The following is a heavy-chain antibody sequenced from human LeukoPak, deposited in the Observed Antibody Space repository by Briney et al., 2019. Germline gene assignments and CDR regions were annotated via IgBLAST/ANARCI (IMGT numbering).Heavy chain of an antibody. V-gene: IGHV3-23*01. CDR3: AKGGKWDVTPFDY. D-gene: IGHD1-26*01. Sequence: GGSLRLSCAASGFTFTSYSMNWVRQAPGKGLEWVSTISGGGGSTYYADSVKGRFTISRDNPKNTLYLQVNSLRAKDTAVYYCAKGGKWDVTPFDYWGQGTLVTVSS. CDR1: GFTFTSYS. J-gene: IGHJ4*02. CDR2: ISGGGGST.